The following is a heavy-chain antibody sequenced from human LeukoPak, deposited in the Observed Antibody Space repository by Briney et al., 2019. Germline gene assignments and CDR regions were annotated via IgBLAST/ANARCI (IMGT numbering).Heavy chain of an antibody. Sequence: ASETLSLTCAVSGYSISSGYYWGWIRQPPGKGLEWIGSIYHSGSTYYNPSLKSRVTISVDTSKDQFSLKLSSATAADTAVYYCARVGKGSYFPFDYWGQGTLVTVSS. D-gene: IGHD1-26*01. CDR2: IYHSGST. V-gene: IGHV4-38-2*01. J-gene: IGHJ4*02. CDR1: GYSISSGYY. CDR3: ARVGKGSYFPFDY.